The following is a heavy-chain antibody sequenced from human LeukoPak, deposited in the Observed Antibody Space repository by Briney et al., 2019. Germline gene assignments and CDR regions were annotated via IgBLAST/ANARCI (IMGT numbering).Heavy chain of an antibody. CDR2: ISRSGGST. CDR3: AKVRSSGSYYYDY. CDR1: GFTFSSYA. V-gene: IGHV3-23*01. Sequence: GGSLRLSCAASGFTFSSYAMSWVRQAPGKGLEWVSAISRSGGSTYYADSVKGRFTISRDNSKNTLYLQMNSLRGEDTAVYYCAKVRSSGSYYYDYWGQGTLVTVSS. D-gene: IGHD6-19*01. J-gene: IGHJ4*02.